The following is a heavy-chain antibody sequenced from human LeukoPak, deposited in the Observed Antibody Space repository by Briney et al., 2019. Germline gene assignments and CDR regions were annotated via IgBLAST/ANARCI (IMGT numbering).Heavy chain of an antibody. CDR3: ARDYYDSSGFGAFDI. J-gene: IGHJ3*02. CDR2: INPNSGGT. V-gene: IGHV1-2*02. CDR1: GYTFTVYY. Sequence: GASVRVSCKASGYTFTVYYMHWGRQAPGQGGEWMGWINPNSGGTNYAQNFQGRVTITRDTAISTAYMELSRLRSDDTAVYYCARDYYDSSGFGAFDIWGQGTMVTVSS. D-gene: IGHD3-22*01.